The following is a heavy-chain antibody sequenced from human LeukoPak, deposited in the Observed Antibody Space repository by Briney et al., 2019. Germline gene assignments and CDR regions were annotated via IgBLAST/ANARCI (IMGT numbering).Heavy chain of an antibody. J-gene: IGHJ6*03. Sequence: SETLSLTCTVPGGSISSYYWGWIRQPAGKGLGWSGSIYTSGRTNYNPSLKSRVTMSVDTSKNQFSLKLSSVTAADTAVYYCARARIVVVPAAKRGGSYYYMDVWGKGTTVTVSS. CDR3: ARARIVVVPAAKRGGSYYYMDV. CDR2: IYTSGRT. D-gene: IGHD2-2*01. CDR1: GGSISSYY. V-gene: IGHV4-4*07.